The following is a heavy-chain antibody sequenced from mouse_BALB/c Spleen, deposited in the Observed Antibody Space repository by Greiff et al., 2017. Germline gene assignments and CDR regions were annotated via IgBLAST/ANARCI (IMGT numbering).Heavy chain of an antibody. J-gene: IGHJ3*01. D-gene: IGHD1-1*01. CDR1: GYSFTGYY. CDR3: ARTYYGSRGDWFAY. CDR2: INPYNGAT. V-gene: IGHV1-31*01. Sequence: VQLQQSGPELVKPGASVKISCKASGYSFTGYYMHWVKQSHVKSLEWIGRINPYNGATSYNQNFKDKASLTVDKSSSTAYMELHSLTSEDSAVYYCARTYYGSRGDWFAYWGQGTLVTVSA.